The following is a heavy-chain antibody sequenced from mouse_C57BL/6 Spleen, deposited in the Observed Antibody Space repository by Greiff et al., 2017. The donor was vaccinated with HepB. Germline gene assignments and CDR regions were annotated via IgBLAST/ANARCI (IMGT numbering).Heavy chain of an antibody. CDR2: IDPSDSYT. CDR1: GYTFTSYW. J-gene: IGHJ3*01. Sequence: QVQLQQPGAELVRPGPSVKLSRKASGYTFTSYWMHWVKQRPGQGLEWIGVIDPSDSYTNYNQKFKGKATLTVDTSSSTAYMQLSSLTSEDSAGSYWARDDYQRGFAYWGQGTLVTVSA. CDR3: ARDDYQRGFAY. D-gene: IGHD2-4*01. V-gene: IGHV1-59*01.